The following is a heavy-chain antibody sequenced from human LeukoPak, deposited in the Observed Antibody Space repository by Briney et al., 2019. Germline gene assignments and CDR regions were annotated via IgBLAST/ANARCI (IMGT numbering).Heavy chain of an antibody. CDR1: GFAFSSFA. Sequence: GGSLRLSSAASGFAFSSFAMRWVRQAPGKGLEWVAVISFDGSKKYYADSVRGRFTISRDNSKNTLYVQMNSLRAEDTAVYYCASLLYYYDRSGYSHPSYAMDVWGQGTTVTVSS. V-gene: IGHV3-30-3*01. CDR2: ISFDGSKK. J-gene: IGHJ6*02. D-gene: IGHD3-22*01. CDR3: ASLLYYYDRSGYSHPSYAMDV.